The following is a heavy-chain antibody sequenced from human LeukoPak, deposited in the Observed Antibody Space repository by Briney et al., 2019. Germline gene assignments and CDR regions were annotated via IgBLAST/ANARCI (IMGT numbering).Heavy chain of an antibody. V-gene: IGHV3-48*04. CDR2: ISSSGSTM. Sequence: GGSLRLSCAASGFTFSSYGMHWVRQAPGKGLEWVSYISSSGSTMYYADSVKGRFTISRDNAKNSLYLQMNSLRAEDTAVYYCARDGGGSYWGQGTLVTVSS. D-gene: IGHD3-16*01. CDR3: ARDGGGSY. CDR1: GFTFSSYG. J-gene: IGHJ4*02.